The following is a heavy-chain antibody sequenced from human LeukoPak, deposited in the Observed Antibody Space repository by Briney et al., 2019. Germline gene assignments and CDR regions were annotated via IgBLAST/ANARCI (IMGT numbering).Heavy chain of an antibody. CDR2: ISSSSSYI. Sequence: GGSLRLSCAASGFTFSSYSTNWVRQAPGKGLEWVSSISSSSSYIYYADSVKGRFTISRDNAKNSLYLQMNSLRAEDTAVYYCARNAHDYSNYAYMDVWGKGTTVTVSS. CDR1: GFTFSSYS. J-gene: IGHJ6*03. V-gene: IGHV3-21*01. D-gene: IGHD4-11*01. CDR3: ARNAHDYSNYAYMDV.